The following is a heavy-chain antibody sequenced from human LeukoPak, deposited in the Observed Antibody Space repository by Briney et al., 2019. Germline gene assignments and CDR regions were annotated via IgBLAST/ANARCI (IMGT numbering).Heavy chain of an antibody. V-gene: IGHV3-15*07. CDR2: IRSNSDGGTI. D-gene: IGHD3-22*01. Sequence: GGSLRLSCAASGFTFDDYAMHWVRQAPGKGLEWVGRIRSNSDGGTIDYAAPVIGRFALSRDDSKNTLYLQMNRLQTEDTAVYYCATDFYDTTWGQGTLVTVSS. J-gene: IGHJ5*02. CDR3: ATDFYDTT. CDR1: GFTFDDYA.